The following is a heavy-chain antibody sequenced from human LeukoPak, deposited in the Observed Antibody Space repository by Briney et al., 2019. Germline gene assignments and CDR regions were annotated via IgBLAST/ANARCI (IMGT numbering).Heavy chain of an antibody. J-gene: IGHJ5*02. CDR2: INHSGST. CDR1: GGSLSGYS. CDR3: ARVYVTVVRGSWFDP. Sequence: PSETLSLTCAVNGGSLSGYSWSWIRQPPGKGLEWIGEINHSGSTNYNASLTSRVTISADTSQNQFSLKPRSVTAADTAVYYCARVYVTVVRGSWFDPWGQGTLVTVSS. V-gene: IGHV4-34*01. D-gene: IGHD3-10*01.